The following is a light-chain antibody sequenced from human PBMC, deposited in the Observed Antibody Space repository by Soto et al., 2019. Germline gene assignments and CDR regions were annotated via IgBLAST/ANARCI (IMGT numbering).Light chain of an antibody. CDR3: QQYYSFPPT. Sequence: DLPLTPSPSSLSASVGDRVTITCQASQDISNYLNWYQQKPGKAPKLLIYATSSLHSGVPSRFSGSGSGTDFTLTISCLQSEDFATYYCQQYYSFPPTFGQGTKVDIK. CDR1: QDISNY. J-gene: IGKJ1*01. V-gene: IGKV1-39*01. CDR2: ATS.